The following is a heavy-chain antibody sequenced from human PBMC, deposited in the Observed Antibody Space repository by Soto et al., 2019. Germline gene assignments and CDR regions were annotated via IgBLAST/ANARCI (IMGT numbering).Heavy chain of an antibody. CDR1: GFTFSDHY. V-gene: IGHV3-11*01. D-gene: IGHD2-2*01. CDR3: ARVKECSSTSCYARDAFDV. J-gene: IGHJ3*01. CDR2: ISSGGSAI. Sequence: QVQLVESGGGLVKPGGSLRLSCAASGFTFSDHYMSWIRQAPRKGLEWVSYISSGGSAIYYADSVKGRFTISRDNAKNSLYLQMNSLRAEATAVYYCARVKECSSTSCYARDAFDVWGQGTMVTVSS.